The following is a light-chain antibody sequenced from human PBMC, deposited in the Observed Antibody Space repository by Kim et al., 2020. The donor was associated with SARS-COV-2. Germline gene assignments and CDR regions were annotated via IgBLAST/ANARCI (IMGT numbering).Light chain of an antibody. CDR3: QQYNNWPLYA. CDR2: GAS. J-gene: IGKJ2*01. CDR1: HSMSSN. Sequence: CPGEPATLPGRTSHSMSSNLAWFEEKHGRAPRHLIYGASTRATGIRARFSGSGSGTEFTLTISSLQSEDFAVYYCQQYNNWPLYAFGQGTKLEIK. V-gene: IGKV3-15*01.